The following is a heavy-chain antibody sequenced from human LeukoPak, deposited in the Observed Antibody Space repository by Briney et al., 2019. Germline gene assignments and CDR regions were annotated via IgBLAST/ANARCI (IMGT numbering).Heavy chain of an antibody. CDR2: INHSGST. D-gene: IGHD5-18*01. CDR1: GFTFSSYA. Sequence: GSLRLSCAASGFTFSSYAMSWVRQAPGKGLEWIGEINHSGSTNYNPSLKSRVTISVDTSKNQFSLKLSSVTAADTAVYYCARAGYSYGYYYWGQGTLVTVSS. J-gene: IGHJ4*02. CDR3: ARAGYSYGYYY. V-gene: IGHV4-34*01.